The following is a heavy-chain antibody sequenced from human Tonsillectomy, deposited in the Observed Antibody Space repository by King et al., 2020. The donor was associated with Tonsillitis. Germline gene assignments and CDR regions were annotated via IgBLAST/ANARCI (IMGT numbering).Heavy chain of an antibody. CDR1: GFTFSSYE. CDR3: AREGNYDIWSGSTGGFDY. CDR2: ISSSGSTI. J-gene: IGHJ4*02. D-gene: IGHD3-3*01. Sequence: VQLVESGGGLVQPGGSLRLSCAASGFTFSSYEMNWVRQAPGKGLEWVSHISSSGSTIYYADSVKGRFTISRDKAKNSLYLQMNSLRAEDTAVYYCAREGNYDIWSGSTGGFDYWGQGTLVTVSS. V-gene: IGHV3-48*03.